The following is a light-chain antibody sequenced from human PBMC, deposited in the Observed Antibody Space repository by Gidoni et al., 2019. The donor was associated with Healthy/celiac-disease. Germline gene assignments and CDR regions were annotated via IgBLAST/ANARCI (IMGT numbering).Light chain of an antibody. Sequence: EIVLTQSPGTLSLSPGERATLSCRASQSVSSSYLAWYQQKPGQAPRLRIYGASSRATGIPDRFSGSGSGTDFTLTISRLEPEDFAVYYCQQWVTFGQGTRLEIK. CDR3: QQWVT. J-gene: IGKJ5*01. V-gene: IGKV3-20*01. CDR1: QSVSSSY. CDR2: GAS.